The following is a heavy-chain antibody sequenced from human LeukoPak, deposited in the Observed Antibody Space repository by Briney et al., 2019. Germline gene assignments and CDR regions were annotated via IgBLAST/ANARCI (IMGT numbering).Heavy chain of an antibody. V-gene: IGHV4-34*01. Sequence: PSETLSLTCAVYGGSFSGYYWSWIRQPPGKGLEWIGEINHSGSTNYNPSLKSRVTISVDTSKNQFSLKLSSVTAADTAVYYCARAEGNYYYYYYMDVWGKGTTVTISS. J-gene: IGHJ6*03. CDR3: ARAEGNYYYYYYMDV. CDR1: GGSFSGYY. CDR2: INHSGST.